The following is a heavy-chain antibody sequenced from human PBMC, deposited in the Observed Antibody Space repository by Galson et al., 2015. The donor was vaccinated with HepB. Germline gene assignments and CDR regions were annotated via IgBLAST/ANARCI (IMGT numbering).Heavy chain of an antibody. J-gene: IGHJ6*02. D-gene: IGHD5-24*01. V-gene: IGHV3-74*01. Sequence: SLGLAGADSGVTVSNNWRHWVRQAPGEGLGWVSGIGRDGGSRRYADSVKGRFTISRDNAKNALYLQMNSLRAEDTAVYYCARVKVTTINPYYYYGMDVRGQGTTVTASS. CDR2: IGRDGGSR. CDR3: ARVKVTTINPYYYYGMDV. CDR1: GVTVSNNW.